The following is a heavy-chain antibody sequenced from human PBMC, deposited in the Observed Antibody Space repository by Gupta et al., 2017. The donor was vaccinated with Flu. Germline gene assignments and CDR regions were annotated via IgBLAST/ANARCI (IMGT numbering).Heavy chain of an antibody. V-gene: IGHV3-13*01. Sequence: HCVRQATGKGLEWVSAIGTPVDTYYPSSVKGRFTISRENAKNSLYLQMNSLRAVDTAVDYCARGGIVGAAAFYYFDYWGQGTLVTGSS. D-gene: IGHD1-26*01. CDR2: IGTPVDT. J-gene: IGHJ4*02. CDR3: ARGGIVGAAAFYYFDY.